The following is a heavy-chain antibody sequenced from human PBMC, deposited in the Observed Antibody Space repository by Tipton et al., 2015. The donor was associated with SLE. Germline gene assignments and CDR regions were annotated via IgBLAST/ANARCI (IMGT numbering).Heavy chain of an antibody. CDR1: GFTFSSYD. J-gene: IGHJ5*02. V-gene: IGHV3-13*01. CDR2: IDTAGDT. Sequence: SLRLSCAASGFTFSSYDMHWVRQATGKGLEWVSTIDTAGDTNYPGSVKGRFTISRENAKKFLYLQMNSLRAGDTAVYYCARGLYSLPVENWFDAWGQGTLVPVSS. CDR3: ARGLYSLPVENWFDA. D-gene: IGHD6-13*01.